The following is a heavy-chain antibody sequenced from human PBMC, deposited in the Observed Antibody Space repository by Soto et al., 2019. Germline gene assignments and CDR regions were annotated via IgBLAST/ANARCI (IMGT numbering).Heavy chain of an antibody. Sequence: GGSLRLSCAASGFTFSSYGMHWVRQAPGKGLEWVAVISYDGSNKYYADSVKGRFTISRDNSKNTLYLQMNSLRAEDTAVYYCAKERTGTTFEDYYGMDVWGQGTTVTVA. CDR1: GFTFSSYG. CDR3: AKERTGTTFEDYYGMDV. D-gene: IGHD1-7*01. CDR2: ISYDGSNK. J-gene: IGHJ6*02. V-gene: IGHV3-30*18.